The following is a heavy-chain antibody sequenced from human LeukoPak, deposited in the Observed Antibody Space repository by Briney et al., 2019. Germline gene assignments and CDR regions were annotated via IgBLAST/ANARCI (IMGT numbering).Heavy chain of an antibody. J-gene: IGHJ4*02. Sequence: PSETLSLTCTVSGGSISSSGFYWGWIRQPPGRGLEWIGSIYYSGSTYYNPSLKSRVTISVDTSKNQFSLRLSFVSAADTAAYYCARQSGDYTYYSDYWGQGTLVTVSS. CDR2: IYYSGST. CDR1: GGSISSSGFY. D-gene: IGHD4-17*01. CDR3: ARQSGDYTYYSDY. V-gene: IGHV4-39*01.